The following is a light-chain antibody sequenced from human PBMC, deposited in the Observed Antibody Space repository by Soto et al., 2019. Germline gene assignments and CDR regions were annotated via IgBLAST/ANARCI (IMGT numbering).Light chain of an antibody. V-gene: IGLV4-69*01. CDR1: SGYSTYA. J-gene: IGLJ3*02. CDR2: INYDGTH. CDR3: QSLGNVLKV. Sequence: QLVLTQSPSASASLGASVKLTCTLSSGYSTYAIAWHQQQSEKGPRFLMKINYDGTHSKGDGFFDRFSGSSSGAERHLTISSLQSDDEAAYYCQSLGNVLKVFGGGTNLTVL.